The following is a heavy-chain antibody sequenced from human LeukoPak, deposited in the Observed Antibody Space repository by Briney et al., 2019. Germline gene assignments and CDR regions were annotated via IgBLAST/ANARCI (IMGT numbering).Heavy chain of an antibody. Sequence: ASVKVSCKASGYTFTSYDINWVRQATGQGLEWMGWMNPNSGNTGYAQKFQGRVTMTRNTSISTAYMELSGLRSEDTAVYYCARGRGITMIVVVSNNWFDPWGQGTLVTVSS. V-gene: IGHV1-8*01. CDR1: GYTFTSYD. J-gene: IGHJ5*02. D-gene: IGHD3-22*01. CDR2: MNPNSGNT. CDR3: ARGRGITMIVVVSNNWFDP.